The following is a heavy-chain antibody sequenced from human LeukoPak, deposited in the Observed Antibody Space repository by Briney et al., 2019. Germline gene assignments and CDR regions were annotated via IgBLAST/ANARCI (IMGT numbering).Heavy chain of an antibody. Sequence: SETLSLTCTVSGGSISSYYWSWIRQPPGKGLEWIGYMYYSRRTNYNPSLKSRVTISVDTSKNQFSLKLSSVTAADTAVYYCARTFSESYYYYGMDVWGQGTTVTVSS. J-gene: IGHJ6*02. D-gene: IGHD1-26*01. CDR2: MYYSRRT. V-gene: IGHV4-59*01. CDR3: ARTFSESYYYYGMDV. CDR1: GGSISSYY.